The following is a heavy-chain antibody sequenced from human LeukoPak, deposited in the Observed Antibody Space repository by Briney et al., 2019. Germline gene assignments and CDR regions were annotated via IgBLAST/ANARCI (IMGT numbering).Heavy chain of an antibody. V-gene: IGHV3-21*01. D-gene: IGHD3-10*01. J-gene: IGHJ5*02. CDR2: ISSSSSYI. CDR1: GFTFSSYS. CDR3: APGAMVRGASS. Sequence: SGGSLRLSCAASGFTFSSYSMNWVRQAPGKGLEWVSSISSSSSYIYYADSVKGRSTISRDNAKNSLYLQMSSLRAEDTAVYYCAPGAMVRGASSWGQGTLVTVSS.